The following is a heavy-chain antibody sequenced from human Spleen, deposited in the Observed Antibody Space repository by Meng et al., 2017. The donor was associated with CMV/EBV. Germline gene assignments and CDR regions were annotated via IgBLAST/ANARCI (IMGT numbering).Heavy chain of an antibody. CDR1: GFIFSNYD. Sequence: LSLTCAASGFIFSNYDMHWVRQGTGKGLEWVSSIGASGHTFYPGSVKGRFTISRESAKSSFYLQMNSLRAGDTAMYYCARWGHDSFDIWGQGTMVTVS. D-gene: IGHD1-26*01. V-gene: IGHV3-13*01. CDR2: IGASGHT. J-gene: IGHJ3*02. CDR3: ARWGHDSFDI.